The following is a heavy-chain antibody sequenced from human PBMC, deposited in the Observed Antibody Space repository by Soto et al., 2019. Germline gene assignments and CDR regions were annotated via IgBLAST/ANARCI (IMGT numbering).Heavy chain of an antibody. CDR2: ISAYNGNT. D-gene: IGHD4-4*01. V-gene: IGHV1-18*01. J-gene: IGHJ4*02. CDR3: ARVRPLDYNFDY. CDR1: GYTFTSYG. Sequence: ASVKVSCKAPGYTFTSYGISWVRQAPGQGLEWMGWISAYNGNTNYAQKLQGRVTMTTDTSTSTAYMELRSLRSDDTAVYYCARVRPLDYNFDYWGQGTLVTVSS.